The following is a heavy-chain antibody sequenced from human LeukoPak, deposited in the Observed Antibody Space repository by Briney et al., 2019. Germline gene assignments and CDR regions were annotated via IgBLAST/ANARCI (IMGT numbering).Heavy chain of an antibody. CDR1: GFTFSDYY. J-gene: IGHJ6*03. V-gene: IGHV3-11*04. Sequence: SGGSLRLSCAASGFTFSDYYMSRIRQAPGKGLEWVSYISSSGSTIYYADSVKGRFTISRDNAKNSLYLQMNSLRAEDTAVYYCARGTLYYYYMDVWGKGTTVTVSS. D-gene: IGHD2-15*01. CDR3: ARGTLYYYYMDV. CDR2: ISSSGSTI.